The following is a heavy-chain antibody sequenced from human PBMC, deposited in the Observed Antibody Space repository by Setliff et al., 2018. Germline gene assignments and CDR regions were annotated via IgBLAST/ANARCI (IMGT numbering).Heavy chain of an antibody. CDR1: GYTFTSHY. CDR3: ARGVFPYHYEGAFDI. CDR2: INPSSGRT. D-gene: IGHD3-22*01. V-gene: IGHV1-46*01. Sequence: ASVKVSCKASGYTFTSHYMHWVRQAPGLGLEWMGTINPSSGRTSYAQKFQGRVTMTGDTSTSTVYMDMSSLRSEDTAVYYCARGVFPYHYEGAFDIWGQGTMVTVSS. J-gene: IGHJ3*02.